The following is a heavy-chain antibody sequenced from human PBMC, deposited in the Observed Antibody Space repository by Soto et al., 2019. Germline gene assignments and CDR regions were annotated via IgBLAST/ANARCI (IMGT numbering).Heavy chain of an antibody. Sequence: ASVKVSCKASGYTFTSYDINWVRQATGQRREWMGWMNPNSGNTGYAQKFQGRVTMTRNTSISTAYMELSSLRSEDTAVYYCARGIIGTGYYYYMDVWGKGTTVTVSS. D-gene: IGHD6-13*01. CDR1: GYTFTSYD. CDR2: MNPNSGNT. V-gene: IGHV1-8*01. J-gene: IGHJ6*03. CDR3: ARGIIGTGYYYYMDV.